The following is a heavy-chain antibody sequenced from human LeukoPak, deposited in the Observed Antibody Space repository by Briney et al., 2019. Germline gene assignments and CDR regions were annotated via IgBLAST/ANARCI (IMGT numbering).Heavy chain of an antibody. V-gene: IGHV4-59*08. Sequence: PSETLSLTCTVSGGSISSYYWSWIRQPPGKELGWIGYIYYSGSTNYNPSLKSRVTISVDTSKNQLSLKLSSATAADTAVYYCARHPYGDYAFDIWGQGTMVTVSS. J-gene: IGHJ3*02. CDR3: ARHPYGDYAFDI. CDR1: GGSISSYY. D-gene: IGHD4-17*01. CDR2: IYYSGST.